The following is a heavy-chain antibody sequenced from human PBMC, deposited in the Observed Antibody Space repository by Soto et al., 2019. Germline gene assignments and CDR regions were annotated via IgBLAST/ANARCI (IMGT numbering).Heavy chain of an antibody. D-gene: IGHD3-10*01. CDR2: MNPNSGNT. CDR3: ARERVRRGFVD. V-gene: IGHV1-8*01. Sequence: QVQLVQSGAEVKKPGASVKVSCKASGYTFTSYDINWVRQATGQGLEWMGWMNPNSGNTGYAQKFQGRVNMNRNTSISTAYTELSSLRSEATAVYYCARERVRRGFVDWGQGTLVTVSS. CDR1: GYTFTSYD. J-gene: IGHJ4*02.